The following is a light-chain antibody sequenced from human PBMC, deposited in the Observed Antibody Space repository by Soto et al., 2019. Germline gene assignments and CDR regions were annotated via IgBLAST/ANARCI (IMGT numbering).Light chain of an antibody. CDR3: QQHGSSPALT. V-gene: IGKV3-15*01. Sequence: EIVMTQSPATLSVSPGDRATLSCRASQSVSSNLAWYQQRPGQAPRLLIYGASTRATGIPARFSGSGSGTDFTLTISRLEPEDSAVYYCQQHGSSPALTFGGGTKVDI. CDR2: GAS. J-gene: IGKJ4*01. CDR1: QSVSSN.